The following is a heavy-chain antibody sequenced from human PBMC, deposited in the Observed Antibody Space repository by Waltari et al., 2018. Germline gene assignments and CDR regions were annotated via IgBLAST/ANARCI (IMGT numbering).Heavy chain of an antibody. J-gene: IGHJ2*01. D-gene: IGHD6-13*01. V-gene: IGHV3-48*03. CDR3: ASALRIAAAADWYFDL. Sequence: EVQLVESGGGLVQPGGSLRLSCAASGFTFSSYEMNWVRQAPGKGLEWVSYISSSGSTIYYADSVKGRFTISRDNAKNSLYLQINSLRAEDTAVYYCASALRIAAAADWYFDLWGRGTLVTVSS. CDR2: ISSSGSTI. CDR1: GFTFSSYE.